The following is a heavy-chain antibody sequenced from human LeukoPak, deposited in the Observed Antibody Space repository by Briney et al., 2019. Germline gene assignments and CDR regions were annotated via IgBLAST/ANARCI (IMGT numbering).Heavy chain of an antibody. CDR1: GFTFGSYA. CDR2: ISYDESNK. J-gene: IGHJ3*02. CDR3: ARGRGNDYGDYDRGFDI. D-gene: IGHD4-17*01. V-gene: IGHV3-30-3*01. Sequence: PGGSLRLSCGVSGFTFGSYAMHWVRQAPGKGLEWVALISYDESNKHYVDSVKGRFTISRDNSKNTLYLQMHSLRAEDTAVYYCARGRGNDYGDYDRGFDIWGQGTMVTVSS.